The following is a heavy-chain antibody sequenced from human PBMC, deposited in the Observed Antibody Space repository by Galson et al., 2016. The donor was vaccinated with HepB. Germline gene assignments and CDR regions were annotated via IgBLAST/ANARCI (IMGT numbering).Heavy chain of an antibody. CDR2: ISPGATET. V-gene: IGHV1-18*01. Sequence: SVKVSCKASRYTLTTYGMNWVRQAPGQGLQWMAWISPGATETVYAQSLQGRLTLTTDPSTATACMELRSLGSDDTAVYYCARDYCTGGSCYHALGHWGQGTLVTVSS. J-gene: IGHJ4*02. CDR3: ARDYCTGGSCYHALGH. D-gene: IGHD2-8*02. CDR1: RYTLTTYG.